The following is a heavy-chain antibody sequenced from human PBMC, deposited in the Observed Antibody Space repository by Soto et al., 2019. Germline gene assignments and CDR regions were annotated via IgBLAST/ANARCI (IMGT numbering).Heavy chain of an antibody. J-gene: IGHJ5*02. Sequence: ASVKVSCKVSGYTFTSYGISWVRQAPGQGLEWMGWISAYNGNTNYAQKLQGRVTMTTDTSTSTAYMELRSLRSDDTAVYYCSRGNEITIFGVVIDNWFDPWGQGTLVTVSS. V-gene: IGHV1-18*01. CDR1: GYTFTSYG. D-gene: IGHD3-3*01. CDR3: SRGNEITIFGVVIDNWFDP. CDR2: ISAYNGNT.